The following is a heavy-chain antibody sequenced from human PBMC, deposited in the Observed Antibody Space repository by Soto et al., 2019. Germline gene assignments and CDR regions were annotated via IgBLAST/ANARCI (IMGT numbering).Heavy chain of an antibody. V-gene: IGHV5-10-1*01. D-gene: IGHD4-4*01. J-gene: IGHJ6*02. CDR1: GYSFTSYW. CDR3: ARHYSNYQSPGNGMDV. Sequence: GESLKISCKGSGYSFTSYWISWVRQMPGKGLEWMGRIDPSDSYTNYSPSFQGHVTISADKSISTAYLQWSSLKASDTAMYYCARHYSNYQSPGNGMDVWGQGTTVTVS. CDR2: IDPSDSYT.